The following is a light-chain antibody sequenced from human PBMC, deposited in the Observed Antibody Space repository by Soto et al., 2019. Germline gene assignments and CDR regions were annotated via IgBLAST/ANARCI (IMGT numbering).Light chain of an antibody. CDR1: SSNIGAGYD. Sequence: QSVLTQPPSVSGAPGQRDTISCTGSSSNIGAGYDVHWYQQLPGTAPKLLIYGNSNRPSGVPDRFSGSKSGTSASLAITGLQAEDEADYYCQSYDSSLSGSEVFGGGTKLTVL. V-gene: IGLV1-40*01. CDR3: QSYDSSLSGSEV. J-gene: IGLJ2*01. CDR2: GNS.